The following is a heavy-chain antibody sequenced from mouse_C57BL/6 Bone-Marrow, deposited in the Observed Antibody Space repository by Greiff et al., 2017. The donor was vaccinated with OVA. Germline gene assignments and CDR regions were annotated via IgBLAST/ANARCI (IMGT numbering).Heavy chain of an antibody. D-gene: IGHD2-3*01. CDR1: GYTFTSYW. CDR3: ARRVVGIYDVYYVPFDY. Sequence: VQLQQSGAELAKPGASVKLSCKASGYTFTSYWMHWVKQRPGQGLEWVGYINPSSGYTKYNQKFKDKATLTAEKSSSTAYMQLSSLTYEESAVYYCARRVVGIYDVYYVPFDYWGQGTTLTVSS. CDR2: INPSSGYT. V-gene: IGHV1-7*01. J-gene: IGHJ2*01.